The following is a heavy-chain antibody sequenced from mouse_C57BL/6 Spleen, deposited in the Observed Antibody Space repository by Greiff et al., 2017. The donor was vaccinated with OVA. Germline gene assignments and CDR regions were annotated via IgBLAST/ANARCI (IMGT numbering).Heavy chain of an antibody. J-gene: IGHJ1*03. CDR2: INPNNGGT. D-gene: IGHD1-1*01. CDR1: GYTFTDYN. CDR3: AREPYYYGSSSYWYFDV. Sequence: EVQLQQSGPELVKPGASVKIPCKASGYTFTDYNMDWVKQSHGKSLEWIGDINPNNGGTIYNQKFKGKATLTVDKSSSTAYMELRSLTSEDTAVYYWAREPYYYGSSSYWYFDVWGTGTTVTVSS. V-gene: IGHV1-18*01.